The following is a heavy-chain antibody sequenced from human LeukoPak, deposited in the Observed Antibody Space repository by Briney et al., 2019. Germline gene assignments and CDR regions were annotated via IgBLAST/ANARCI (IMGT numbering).Heavy chain of an antibody. CDR3: ARRPKYNDGGYFDY. J-gene: IGHJ4*02. Sequence: GESLKISCKGSGYSFTNYWIGWVRQMPGKGLEWMGIIYPGDSDTRYSPSFQGQVTISADKAITTAYLQWGRLKASDTAMYYCARRPKYNDGGYFDYWGQGTQVTVSS. CDR2: IYPGDSDT. V-gene: IGHV5-51*01. CDR1: GYSFTNYW. D-gene: IGHD1-14*01.